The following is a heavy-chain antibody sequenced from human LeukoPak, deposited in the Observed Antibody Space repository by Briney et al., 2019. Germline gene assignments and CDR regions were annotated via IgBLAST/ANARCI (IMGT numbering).Heavy chain of an antibody. CDR1: GFTFSSYA. CDR3: AKDGSVLLWFGESDAFAI. Sequence: GGSLRLSCAASGFTFSSYAMSWVRQAPGKGLEWVSAISGSGGSTYYADSVKGRFTISRDNSKNTLYLQMNSLRAEDTAVYYCAKDGSVLLWFGESDAFAIWGQGTMVTVSS. J-gene: IGHJ3*02. CDR2: ISGSGGST. D-gene: IGHD3-10*01. V-gene: IGHV3-23*01.